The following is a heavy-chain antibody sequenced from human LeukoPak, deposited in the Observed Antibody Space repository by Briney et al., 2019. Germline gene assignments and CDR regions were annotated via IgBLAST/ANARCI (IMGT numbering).Heavy chain of an antibody. Sequence: GASVKVSCKASGYTFTGYYMHWVRQAPGQGLEWMGWINPNSGGTNYAQKSQGRVTMTRDTSISTAYLELSRLRSDDTAVYYWGGGKAGRGGGYYYGMDVWGQGTTVTVSS. D-gene: IGHD4-23*01. V-gene: IGHV1-2*02. CDR1: GYTFTGYY. CDR3: GGGKAGRGGGYYYGMDV. J-gene: IGHJ6*02. CDR2: INPNSGGT.